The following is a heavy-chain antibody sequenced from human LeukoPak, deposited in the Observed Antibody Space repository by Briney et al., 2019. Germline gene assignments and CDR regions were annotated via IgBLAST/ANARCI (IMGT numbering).Heavy chain of an antibody. D-gene: IGHD7-27*01. V-gene: IGHV3-20*04. Sequence: PGGSLRLSCEASGFMFDDYGMSWVRQAPGKGLEWVSGINRSGDSTGYADSVKGRFTISSDNAKNSLYLLMNSLRADDTALYYCARFYTNWGSRFYYYMDVWGKGTTVTVSS. J-gene: IGHJ6*03. CDR2: INRSGDST. CDR1: GFMFDDYG. CDR3: ARFYTNWGSRFYYYMDV.